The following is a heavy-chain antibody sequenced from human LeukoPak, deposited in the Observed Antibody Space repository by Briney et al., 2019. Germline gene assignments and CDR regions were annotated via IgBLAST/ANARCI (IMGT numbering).Heavy chain of an antibody. CDR2: VHYSGST. CDR1: GGSISSYY. J-gene: IGHJ5*02. Sequence: SETLSLTCTVSGGSISSYYWSWIRQPPGKGLDYIGYVHYSGSTNYNPSLRSRVTISVDTSRNQFSLNLTSATAADTAIYYCAGSTVGDWFDPWGQGTLVTVPS. V-gene: IGHV4-59*01. CDR3: AGSTVGDWFDP. D-gene: IGHD4-17*01.